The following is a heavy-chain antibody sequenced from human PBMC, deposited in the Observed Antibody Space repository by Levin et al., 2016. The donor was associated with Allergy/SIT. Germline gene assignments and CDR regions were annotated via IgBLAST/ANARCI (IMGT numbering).Heavy chain of an antibody. J-gene: IGHJ4*02. D-gene: IGHD5-24*01. CDR2: IYPGDSDT. CDR3: ARLRTVATTPYYFDY. Sequence: VRQMPGKGLEWMGIIYPGDSDTRYSPSFQGQVTISADKSISTAYLQWSSLKASDTAMYYCARLRTVATTPYYFDYWGQGTLVTVSS. V-gene: IGHV5-51*01.